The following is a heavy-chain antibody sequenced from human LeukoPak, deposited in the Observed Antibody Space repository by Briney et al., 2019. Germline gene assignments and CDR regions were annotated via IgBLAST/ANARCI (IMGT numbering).Heavy chain of an antibody. D-gene: IGHD3-9*01. CDR1: GCTLTGYY. V-gene: IGHV1-2*02. Sequence: ASVKVSCKASGCTLTGYYMHWVRQAPGQGLEWMGWINPNSGGTNYAQKFQGRVTMTRDTSISTAYMELSRLRSDDTAVYYCARGGSGRYFDWLTDYFDYWGQGTLVTVSS. CDR3: ARGGSGRYFDWLTDYFDY. CDR2: INPNSGGT. J-gene: IGHJ4*02.